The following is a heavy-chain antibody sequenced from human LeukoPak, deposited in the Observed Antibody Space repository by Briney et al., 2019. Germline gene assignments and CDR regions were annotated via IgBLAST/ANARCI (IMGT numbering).Heavy chain of an antibody. Sequence: ASVKVSCKVSGYTLTELSMHWVRQAPGKGLEWMGGFDPEDGETIYAQKFQGRVTMTGDTSTDTAYMELSSLRSEDTAVYYCATLRGAGWYYFDYWGQGTLVTVSS. CDR3: ATLRGAGWYYFDY. D-gene: IGHD6-19*01. CDR2: FDPEDGET. CDR1: GYTLTELS. J-gene: IGHJ4*02. V-gene: IGHV1-24*01.